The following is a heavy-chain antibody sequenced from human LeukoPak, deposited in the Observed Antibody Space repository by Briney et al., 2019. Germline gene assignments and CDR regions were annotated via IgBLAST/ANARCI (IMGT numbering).Heavy chain of an antibody. J-gene: IGHJ5*02. D-gene: IGHD2-2*01. Sequence: GGSLRVSCAASGFTFSSYAMSWVRQAPGKGLEWVSSISGGGGSTYYGDSVKGRFTISRDNSKTTLYLQMYSLGAEDTAVYYCARLPVAINGYFDPWGQGTLVTVSS. CDR2: ISGGGGST. V-gene: IGHV3-23*01. CDR3: ARLPVAINGYFDP. CDR1: GFTFSSYA.